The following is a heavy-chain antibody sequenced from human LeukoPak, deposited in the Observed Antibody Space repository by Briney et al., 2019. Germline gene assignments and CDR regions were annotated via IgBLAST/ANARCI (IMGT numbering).Heavy chain of an antibody. D-gene: IGHD2-2*01. CDR3: ARGDIVVVPAAIPFDY. J-gene: IGHJ4*02. Sequence: GGSLRLSCAASGFTFSSYSMNWVRQAPGKGLEWVSSISSSSSYIYYADSVKGRFTISRDNAKNSLYLQMNSLRAEDTAVYYCARGDIVVVPAAIPFDYWGRGTLVTVSS. V-gene: IGHV3-21*01. CDR1: GFTFSSYS. CDR2: ISSSSSYI.